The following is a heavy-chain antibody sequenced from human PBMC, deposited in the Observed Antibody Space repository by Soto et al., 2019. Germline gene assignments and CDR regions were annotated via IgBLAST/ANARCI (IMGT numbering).Heavy chain of an antibody. V-gene: IGHV1-8*01. CDR1: GYTFTNYN. CDR3: ARGRFYPSY. J-gene: IGHJ4*02. D-gene: IGHD3-16*02. CDR2: MNPNSGNT. Sequence: ASVKLSCKASGYTFTNYNISWVRQAAGQGLEWMGSMNPNSGNTVYAQKFQGRVTMTRNTSINTAYMELSSLTSEDTAVYYCARGRFYPSYWGQGTPVTVSS.